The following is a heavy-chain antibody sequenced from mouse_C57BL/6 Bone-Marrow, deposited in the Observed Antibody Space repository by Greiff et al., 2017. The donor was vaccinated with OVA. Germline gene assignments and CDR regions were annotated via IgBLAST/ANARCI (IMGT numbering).Heavy chain of an antibody. D-gene: IGHD2-3*01. V-gene: IGHV1-59*01. CDR2: IDPSDSYT. CDR1: GYTFTSYW. CDR3: ARGWLLRGYYAMDY. J-gene: IGHJ4*01. Sequence: VQLQQPGAELVRPGTSVKLSCKASGYTFTSYWMHWVKQRPGQGLEWIGVIDPSDSYTNYNQKFKGKATLTVDTSSSTAYMQLSSLTSEDSAVYYCARGWLLRGYYAMDYWGQGTSVTVSS.